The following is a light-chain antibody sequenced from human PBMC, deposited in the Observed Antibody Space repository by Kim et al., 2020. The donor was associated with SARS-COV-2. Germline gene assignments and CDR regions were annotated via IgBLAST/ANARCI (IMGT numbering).Light chain of an antibody. V-gene: IGKV2-28*01. J-gene: IGKJ2*02. CDR3: MQGLLTPPWT. CDR2: LGS. Sequence: ETVLTQSPLSLAVTPGEPASISCRSSQSLLHTNGFNYLDWYLQKPGQSPQLLIYLGSNRASGVPERFSGSGSGTDFTLRISRVEAEDVGGYYCMQGLLTPPWTFGQETKLEI. CDR1: QSLLHTNGFNY.